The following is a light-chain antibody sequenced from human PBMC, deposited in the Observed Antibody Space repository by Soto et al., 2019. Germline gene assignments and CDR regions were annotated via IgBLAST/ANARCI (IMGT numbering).Light chain of an antibody. J-gene: IGKJ4*01. CDR2: DAS. CDR1: QSVSTY. CDR3: QQRSDWPT. V-gene: IGKV3-11*01. Sequence: EIVLTQSPVTLSLSPGERATLSCRASQSVSTYLAWYQQKPGQAPRLLIYDASNRATGIPARFSGSGSGTDFPLTISSLDPEDFAIYYCQQRSDWPTFGGGTRVEI.